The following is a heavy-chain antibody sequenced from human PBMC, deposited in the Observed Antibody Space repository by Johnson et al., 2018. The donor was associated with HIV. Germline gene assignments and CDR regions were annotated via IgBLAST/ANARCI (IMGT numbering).Heavy chain of an antibody. D-gene: IGHD2-15*01. CDR2: INWNGGST. CDR3: ARGRKGYCSGGSCFPHDVFDM. CDR1: GFTFDDYG. J-gene: IGHJ3*02. Sequence: VYLVESGGGVVRPGGSLRLSCAASGFTFDDYGMSWVRQAPGKGLEWVSGINWNGGSTGYADSVKGRFTVSRDNAKNSLYLQMNSLSAEDTAVYYCARGRKGYCSGGSCFPHDVFDMWGQGTMVTVSS. V-gene: IGHV3-20*04.